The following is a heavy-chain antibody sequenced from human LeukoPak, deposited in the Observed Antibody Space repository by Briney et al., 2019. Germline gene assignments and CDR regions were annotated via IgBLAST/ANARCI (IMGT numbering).Heavy chain of an antibody. CDR1: GGSISSYY. J-gene: IGHJ3*02. D-gene: IGHD6-6*01. CDR3: AREYSSSSGRRAFDI. V-gene: IGHV4-59*08. Sequence: PSETLSRTCTVSGGSISSYYWSWIRQPPGKGLEWIGYIYYSGSTNYNPSLKSRLTISIDTSENQFSLKLSSVTAADTAVYYCAREYSSSSGRRAFDIWGQGTMVTVSS. CDR2: IYYSGST.